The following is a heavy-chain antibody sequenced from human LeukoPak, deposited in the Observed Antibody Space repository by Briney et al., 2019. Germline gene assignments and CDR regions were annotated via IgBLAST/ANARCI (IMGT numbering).Heavy chain of an antibody. D-gene: IGHD5-12*01. CDR2: INHSGST. V-gene: IGHV4-34*01. CDR3: ARRKEWLRSHLYYFDY. J-gene: IGHJ4*02. Sequence: PSETLSLTCAVYGGSFSGYYWSWIRQPPGKGLEWIGEINHSGSTNYNPSLKSRVTISVDTSKNQFSLKLSSVTAADTAVYYCARRKEWLRSHLYYFDYWGQGTLVTVSS. CDR1: GGSFSGYY.